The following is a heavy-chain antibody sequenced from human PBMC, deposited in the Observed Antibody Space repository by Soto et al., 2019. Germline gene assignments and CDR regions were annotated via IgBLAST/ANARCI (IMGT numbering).Heavy chain of an antibody. J-gene: IGHJ6*02. V-gene: IGHV1-69*13. D-gene: IGHD2-2*01. Sequence: SVKVSCKASGGTFSSYAISWVRHAPGQGLEWMGGIIPIFGTANYAQKFQGRVTITADESTSTAYMELSSLRSEDTAVYYCARTYCSSTSCYVGSGPDYYYGMDVWGQGTTVTVSS. CDR2: IIPIFGTA. CDR1: GGTFSSYA. CDR3: ARTYCSSTSCYVGSGPDYYYGMDV.